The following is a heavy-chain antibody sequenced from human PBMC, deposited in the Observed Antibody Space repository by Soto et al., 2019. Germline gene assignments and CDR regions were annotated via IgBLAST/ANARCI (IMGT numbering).Heavy chain of an antibody. CDR1: GGSSSSYY. CDR3: AKITFWSGFYWFDP. Sequence: SETLSLTCTVSGGSSSSYYWSWIRQPPGKGLEWIGYIYYSGSTNYNPSLKSRVTISVDTSKSQFSLKLSSVTAADTAVYYCAKITFWSGFYWFDPWGQGTLVTVSS. CDR2: IYYSGST. J-gene: IGHJ5*02. V-gene: IGHV4-59*01. D-gene: IGHD3-3*01.